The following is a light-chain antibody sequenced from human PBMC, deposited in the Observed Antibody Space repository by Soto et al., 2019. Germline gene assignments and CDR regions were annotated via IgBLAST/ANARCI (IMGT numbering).Light chain of an antibody. CDR2: GAS. V-gene: IGKV3-15*01. Sequence: EVVMTQSPATVSVSPGERATLSCGASQTISTNLAWYQQKPGQAPRLLIYGASTRAAGIPARFSGSGSGTEFTLIISSLQSEDFAVYYCQDYSDWPTWTFGQGTKVDIK. CDR1: QTISTN. CDR3: QDYSDWPTWT. J-gene: IGKJ1*01.